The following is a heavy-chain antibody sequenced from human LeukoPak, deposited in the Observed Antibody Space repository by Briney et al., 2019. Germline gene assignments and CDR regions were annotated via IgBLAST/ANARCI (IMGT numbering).Heavy chain of an antibody. V-gene: IGHV4-59*01. J-gene: IGHJ4*02. CDR1: GGSISSYY. CDR2: IYYSGST. D-gene: IGHD2-2*01. CDR3: TRHVSCSMSGSRRGDFDY. Sequence: SETLSLTCTVSGGSISSYYWSWIRQPPGKGLEWIGYIYYSGSTNYNPSLKSRVTISVDTSKNQFSLKLSSVTASDTPVYYCTRHVSCSMSGSRRGDFDYWGQGTLVTVSS.